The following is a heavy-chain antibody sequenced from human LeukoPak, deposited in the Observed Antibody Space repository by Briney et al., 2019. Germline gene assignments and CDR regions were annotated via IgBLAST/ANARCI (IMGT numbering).Heavy chain of an antibody. J-gene: IGHJ1*01. Sequence: GGSLRLSCTASGFTFGTYWMSWVRQAPGKGLEWVSRIKSDGKTNYADSVKGRFTISRDNAKNTVSLQMDSLRAEDTGVYYCARAPSEVGGYYPEYFRHWGQGTLVTVSS. CDR2: IKSDGKT. CDR3: ARAPSEVGGYYPEYFRH. V-gene: IGHV3-74*01. CDR1: GFTFGTYW. D-gene: IGHD3-22*01.